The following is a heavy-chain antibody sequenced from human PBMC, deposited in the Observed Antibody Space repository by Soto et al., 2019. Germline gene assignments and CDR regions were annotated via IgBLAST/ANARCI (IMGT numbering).Heavy chain of an antibody. CDR3: GRDDYGIFTY. CDR1: GYSISAYY. CDR2: IDPKNGGT. D-gene: IGHD3-10*01. V-gene: IGHV1-2*02. J-gene: IGHJ4*02. Sequence: ASVKVSCKASGYSISAYYIHWVRQAPGQGLEWMGWIDPKNGGTVSAQKFQGRLTMTRDTSISTVYMDLSGLTPDDTALYYCGRDDYGIFTYWGLGSLVTVSS.